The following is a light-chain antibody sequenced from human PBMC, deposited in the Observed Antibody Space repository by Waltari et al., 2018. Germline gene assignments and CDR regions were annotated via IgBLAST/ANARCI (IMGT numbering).Light chain of an antibody. V-gene: IGLV2-23*02. CDR1: SSDVGNYKP. CDR3: SSYAGSSKGV. Sequence: QSALPQPASVFGSPGQSITISSPGTSSDVGNYKPSPWYKQHPGKAPKLMIYAVSKRPSGVSDRFSGSKSGDMASLTISGLQPEDEAEYFCSSYAGSSKGVFGGGTKVTVL. CDR2: AVS. J-gene: IGLJ2*01.